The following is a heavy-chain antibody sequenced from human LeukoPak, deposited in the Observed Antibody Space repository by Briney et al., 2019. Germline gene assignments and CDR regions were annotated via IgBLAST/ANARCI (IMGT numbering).Heavy chain of an antibody. Sequence: PGGSLRLSCAASGFIFSSYGMHWVRQAPGKGLEWVAVIWYDGSNKYYADSVKGRFTISRDNSKNTLYLQMNSLRAEDTAVYYCAITGGYFDYWGQGTLVTVSS. J-gene: IGHJ4*02. CDR3: AITGGYFDY. V-gene: IGHV3-33*01. D-gene: IGHD3-16*01. CDR1: GFIFSSYG. CDR2: IWYDGSNK.